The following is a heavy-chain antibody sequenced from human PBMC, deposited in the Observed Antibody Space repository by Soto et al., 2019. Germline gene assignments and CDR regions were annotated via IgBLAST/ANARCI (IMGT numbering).Heavy chain of an antibody. V-gene: IGHV1-69*13. CDR3: ARTGYSSGWYLSSLDY. CDR2: IIPIFGTA. D-gene: IGHD6-19*01. J-gene: IGHJ4*02. CDR1: GGTFSSYA. Sequence: SVKVSCKASGGTFSSYAISWVRQAPGQGLEWMGGIIPIFGTANYAQKFQGRVTITADESTSTAYMELSSLRSEDTAVYYCARTGYSSGWYLSSLDYWGQGTLVTVSS.